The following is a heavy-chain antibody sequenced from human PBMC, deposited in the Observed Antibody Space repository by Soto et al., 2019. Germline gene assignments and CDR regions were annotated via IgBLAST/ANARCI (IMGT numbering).Heavy chain of an antibody. CDR2: MNPNSGNT. CDR3: ARGITIFGVVPG. CDR1: GYTFTSYV. D-gene: IGHD3-3*01. J-gene: IGHJ4*02. V-gene: IGHV1-8*01. Sequence: SVKVSCKASGYTFTSYVINWVRQATGQGLEWMGWMNPNSGNTGYAQKFQGRVTMTRNTSISTAYMELSSLRSEDTAVYYCARGITIFGVVPGWGQRTLVTVSS.